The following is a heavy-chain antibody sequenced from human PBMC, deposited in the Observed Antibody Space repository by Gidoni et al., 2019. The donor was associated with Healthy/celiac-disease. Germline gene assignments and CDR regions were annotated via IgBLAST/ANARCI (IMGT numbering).Heavy chain of an antibody. CDR2: ISAYNGNT. CDR1: GHTFTSYG. J-gene: IGHJ4*02. CDR3: ARANPEESRGIAAALIY. D-gene: IGHD6-13*01. V-gene: IGHV1-18*01. Sequence: QVQLVQSGAEVKKPGASVKVSCKASGHTFTSYGISWVRQAPGQGLEWMGWISAYNGNTNYAQKLQGRVTMTTDTSTSTAYMELRSLRSDDTAVYYCARANPEESRGIAAALIYWGQGTLVTVSS.